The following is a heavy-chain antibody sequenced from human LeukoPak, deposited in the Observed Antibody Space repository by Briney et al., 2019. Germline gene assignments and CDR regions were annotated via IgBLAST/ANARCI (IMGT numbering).Heavy chain of an antibody. Sequence: SETLSLTXTVSGGSISSYYWSWIRQPPGKGLEWIGYIYYSGSTNYNPSLKGRVTISVDTSKNQFSLKLSSVTAADTAVYYCARDAHPYGSGSYLFDYWGQGTLVTVSS. D-gene: IGHD3-10*01. J-gene: IGHJ4*02. CDR2: IYYSGST. CDR3: ARDAHPYGSGSYLFDY. CDR1: GGSISSYY. V-gene: IGHV4-59*01.